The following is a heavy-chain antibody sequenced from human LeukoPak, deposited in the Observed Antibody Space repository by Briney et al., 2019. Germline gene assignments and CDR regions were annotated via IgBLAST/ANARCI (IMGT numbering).Heavy chain of an antibody. Sequence: ASVKVSCKATSRISWVRQAPGEGLEWMGWIGTYGGDTYYAQKFQGRITVTTDTSTSTVYMELRNLRSDDRGVYYCARDLWNFYDDSGYNRDFDSWGQGTLVTVSS. CDR3: ARDLWNFYDDSGYNRDFDS. V-gene: IGHV1-18*01. CDR1: TSR. CDR2: IGTYGGDT. D-gene: IGHD3-22*01. J-gene: IGHJ5*01.